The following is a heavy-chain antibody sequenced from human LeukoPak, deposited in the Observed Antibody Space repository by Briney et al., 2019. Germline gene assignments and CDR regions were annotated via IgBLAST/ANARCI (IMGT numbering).Heavy chain of an antibody. CDR1: GYTLNSYG. V-gene: IGHV1-18*01. Sequence: GASVKVSCTASGYTLNSYGITWVRQAPGQGLEWMGWISAYNGNTNYAQKLQGRVTMTTDTSTSTGYMELRSLRSDDTAVYYCARVSRVGSTSDYYYYYYYMDVWGKGTTVTVSS. D-gene: IGHD1-26*01. J-gene: IGHJ6*03. CDR2: ISAYNGNT. CDR3: ARVSRVGSTSDYYYYYYYMDV.